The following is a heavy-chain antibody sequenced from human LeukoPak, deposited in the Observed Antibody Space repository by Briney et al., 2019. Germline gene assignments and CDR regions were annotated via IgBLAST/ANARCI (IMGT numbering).Heavy chain of an antibody. J-gene: IGHJ4*02. CDR2: IRYDGSNK. CDR3: AKDLESSSSSGDY. Sequence: GGSLRLSCAGSGFAFNIFGMHWVRQAPGKGLEWVAFIRYDGSNKYYADSVKGRFTISRDNSKNTLYLQMNSLRAEDTAVYYCAKDLESSSSSGDYWGQGTLVTVSS. V-gene: IGHV3-30*02. D-gene: IGHD6-6*01. CDR1: GFAFNIFG.